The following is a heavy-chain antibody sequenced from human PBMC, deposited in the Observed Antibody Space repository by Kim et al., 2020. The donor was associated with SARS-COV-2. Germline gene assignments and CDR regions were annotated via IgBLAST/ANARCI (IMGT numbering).Heavy chain of an antibody. CDR1: GGSISSYY. CDR3: ARESTYYYDSSGYRNWFDP. D-gene: IGHD3-22*01. V-gene: IGHV4-59*13. Sequence: SETLSLTCTVSGGSISSYYWSWIRQPPGKGLEWIGYIYYSGSTNYNPSLKSRVTISVDTSKNQFSLKLSSVTAADTAVYYCARESTYYYDSSGYRNWFDPWGQGTLVTVSS. J-gene: IGHJ5*02. CDR2: IYYSGST.